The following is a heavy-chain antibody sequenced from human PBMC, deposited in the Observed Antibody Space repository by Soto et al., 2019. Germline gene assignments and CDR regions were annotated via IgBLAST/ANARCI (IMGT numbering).Heavy chain of an antibody. CDR1: GGSFSGYY. CDR2: INHSGST. J-gene: IGHJ4*02. V-gene: IGHV4-34*01. CDR3: ARGSPPVYCSGGSCYVYYFDY. D-gene: IGHD2-15*01. Sequence: QVQLQQWGAGLLKPSETLSLTCAVYGGSFSGYYWSWIRQPPGKGLEWIGEINHSGSTTYIPSLKRRVTISVDTSKNQFSLKLSSGTAADTAVYYCARGSPPVYCSGGSCYVYYFDYWGQGTLVTVSS.